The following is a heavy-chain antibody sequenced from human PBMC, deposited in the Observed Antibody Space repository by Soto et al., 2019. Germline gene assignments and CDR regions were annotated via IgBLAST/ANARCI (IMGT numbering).Heavy chain of an antibody. CDR1: GFTFSSYW. J-gene: IGHJ4*02. D-gene: IGHD2-2*01. Sequence: EVQLVESGGGLVQPGGSLRLSCAASGFTFSSYWMSWVRQAPGKGLEWVANIKQDGSEKYYVDSVKGRFTISRDNAQNSLYLQMNSLRAEDTAVYYCARDIFTAYCSSTRCLTFDYWGQGTLVTVSS. CDR3: ARDIFTAYCSSTRCLTFDY. V-gene: IGHV3-7*01. CDR2: IKQDGSEK.